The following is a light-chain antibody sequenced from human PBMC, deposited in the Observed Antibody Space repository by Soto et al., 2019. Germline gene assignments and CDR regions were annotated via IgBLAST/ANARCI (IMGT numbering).Light chain of an antibody. CDR2: ATS. V-gene: IGKV3-20*01. CDR1: QSVSRSY. Sequence: EIVLTQSPGPLSLSPGERATLSCRASQSVSRSYLAWYQQNPGQPPSLLIYATSSRATGIPARFSGSGSGTDFTLTISRLEPEDFAVYYCQQYGSAPYTFGQGTKLEIK. J-gene: IGKJ2*01. CDR3: QQYGSAPYT.